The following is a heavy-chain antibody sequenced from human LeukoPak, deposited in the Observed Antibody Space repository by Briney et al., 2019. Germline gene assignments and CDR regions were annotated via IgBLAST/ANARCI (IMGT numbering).Heavy chain of an antibody. V-gene: IGHV4-59*01. Sequence: SETLSLICSVSGASISSYYWNWIRQPPGKGLEWIGNIYIRGSTNYNPSLESRVTISLDTSKDQFSLKLTSVTAADTAFYYCAKDWELGSWGRGTLVTVSS. CDR2: IYIRGST. CDR3: AKDWELGS. J-gene: IGHJ5*02. D-gene: IGHD1-26*01. CDR1: GASISSYY.